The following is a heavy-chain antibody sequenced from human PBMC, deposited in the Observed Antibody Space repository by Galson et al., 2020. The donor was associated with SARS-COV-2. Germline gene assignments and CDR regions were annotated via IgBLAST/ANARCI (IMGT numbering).Heavy chain of an antibody. CDR2: IRYDGSNK. V-gene: IGHV3-30*02. J-gene: IGHJ4*02. Sequence: GGSLRLSCAASGFTFSSYGMHWVRQAPGKGLEWVAFIRYDGSNKYYADSVKGRFTISRDNSKNTLYLQMNSLRAEDTAVYYCAKDQDRDDYGDYFDYWGQGTLVTVSS. CDR1: GFTFSSYG. CDR3: AKDQDRDDYGDYFDY. D-gene: IGHD4-17*01.